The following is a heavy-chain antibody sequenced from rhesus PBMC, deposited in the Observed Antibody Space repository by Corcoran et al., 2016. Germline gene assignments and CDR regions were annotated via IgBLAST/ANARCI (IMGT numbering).Heavy chain of an antibody. CDR2: INGNTDST. J-gene: IGHJ5-1*01. CDR3: ARHTPGGGGRTVRFDV. V-gene: IGHV4-65*01. Sequence: QVQLQESGPGLVKPSETLSPTCAVFGDSISGYKGWRWIRQPPGKGLEWIGYINGNTDSTHYNPSLRIRVTLSTDTSKSQFSLILSSLSAADTAVYFCARHTPGGGGRTVRFDVWGPGILVTVSS. CDR1: GDSISGYKG. D-gene: IGHD1-14*01.